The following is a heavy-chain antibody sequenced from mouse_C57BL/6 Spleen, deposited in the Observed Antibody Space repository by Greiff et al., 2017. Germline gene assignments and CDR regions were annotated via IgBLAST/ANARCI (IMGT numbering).Heavy chain of an antibody. CDR3: ARVHYYGSSHRYFDY. D-gene: IGHD1-1*01. CDR2: ISYDGSN. Sequence: EVQLQESGPGLVKPSQSLSLTCSVTGYSITSGYYWNWIRQFPGNKLEWMGYISYDGSNNYNPSLKNRISITRDTSKNQFFLKLNSVTTEDTATYYCARVHYYGSSHRYFDYWGQGTTLTVSS. CDR1: GYSITSGYY. V-gene: IGHV3-6*01. J-gene: IGHJ2*01.